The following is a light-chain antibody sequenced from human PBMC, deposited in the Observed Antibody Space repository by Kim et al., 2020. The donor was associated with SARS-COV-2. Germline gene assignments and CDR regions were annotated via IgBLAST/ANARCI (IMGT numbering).Light chain of an antibody. CDR1: SSNIGAGYD. CDR3: QSYDRSLREV. J-gene: IGLJ1*01. Sequence: QSVLTQPPSVSGAPGQRVTISCTGNSSNIGAGYDVHWYQQLPGTAPKLLMYADTNRPSGVPDRFSGSKSGTSASLAITGLQAEDEADYYCQSYDRSLREVFGSGTKVTVL. CDR2: ADT. V-gene: IGLV1-40*01.